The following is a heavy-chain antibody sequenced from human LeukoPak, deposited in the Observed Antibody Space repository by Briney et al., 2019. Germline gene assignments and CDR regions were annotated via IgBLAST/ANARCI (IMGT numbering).Heavy chain of an antibody. CDR1: GGSISSYY. CDR2: VYYSGST. V-gene: IGHV4-59*01. CDR3: ARGSYYYGSGTPTKHYYYYYMDV. Sequence: SETLSLTCTVSGGSISSYYWSWIRQPPGKGLEWIGYVYYSGSTNYNPSLKSRVTISVDTSKNQFSLKLSSVTAADTAVYYCARGSYYYGSGTPTKHYYYYYMDVWGKETTVTISS. J-gene: IGHJ6*03. D-gene: IGHD3-10*01.